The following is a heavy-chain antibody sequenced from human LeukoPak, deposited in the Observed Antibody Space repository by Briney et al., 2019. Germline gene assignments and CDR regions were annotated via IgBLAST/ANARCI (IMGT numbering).Heavy chain of an antibody. CDR3: ARDGGYSGYGLDY. Sequence: PETLSLTCTVSGGSISSYYWSWIRQPPGKGLEWIGYIYYSGSTNYNPSLKSRVTISVDTSKNQFSLKLSSVTAADTAVYYCARDGGYSGYGLDYWGQGTLVTVSS. J-gene: IGHJ4*02. D-gene: IGHD5-12*01. V-gene: IGHV4-59*01. CDR1: GGSISSYY. CDR2: IYYSGST.